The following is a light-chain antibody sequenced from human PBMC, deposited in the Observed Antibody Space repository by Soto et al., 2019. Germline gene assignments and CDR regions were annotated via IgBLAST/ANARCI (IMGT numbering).Light chain of an antibody. CDR2: EVN. CDR3: SSYGGTYNDG. Sequence: SVLTQPPSASGSPGQSVTISCTGTSSDVGGYNYVSWYQQYPGKAPKLMIYEVNKRPSGVPDRFSGSKSGNTASLTVSGLQAEDEADDYCSSYGGTYNDGFGTGTTVTVL. V-gene: IGLV2-8*01. CDR1: SSDVGGYNY. J-gene: IGLJ1*01.